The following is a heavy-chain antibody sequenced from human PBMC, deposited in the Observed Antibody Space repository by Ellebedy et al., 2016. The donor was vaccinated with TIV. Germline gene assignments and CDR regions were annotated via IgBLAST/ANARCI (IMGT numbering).Heavy chain of an antibody. CDR1: GGSISSYY. V-gene: IGHV4-59*01. CDR3: ARDQYHFDSSGYSYEGWYFDL. CDR2: IHDSEYT. Sequence: MPSETLSLTCTVSGGSISSYYWSWIRQPPGKGLEWIGYIHDSEYTNYNPSLKSRVPMSMDTSKKQFSLKLSPVTAAATAVYYCARDQYHFDSSGYSYEGWYFDLWGRGTLVTVSS. J-gene: IGHJ2*01. D-gene: IGHD3-22*01.